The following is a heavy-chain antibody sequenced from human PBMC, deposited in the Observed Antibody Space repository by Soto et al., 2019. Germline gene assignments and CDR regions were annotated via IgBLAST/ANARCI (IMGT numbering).Heavy chain of an antibody. CDR1: GGTFSSCA. J-gene: IGHJ6*02. D-gene: IGHD6-6*01. V-gene: IGHV1-69*06. Sequence: SVKVSCKASGGTFSSCAISRVRQAPGQGLEWMGGIIPIFGTANYAQKFQGRVTITADKSTSTAYMELSSLRSEDTAVYYCARKHRSYSSSSYYYYYGMDVWGQGTTVTVSS. CDR2: IIPIFGTA. CDR3: ARKHRSYSSSSYYYYYGMDV.